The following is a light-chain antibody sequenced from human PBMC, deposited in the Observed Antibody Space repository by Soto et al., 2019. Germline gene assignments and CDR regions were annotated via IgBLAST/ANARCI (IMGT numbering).Light chain of an antibody. J-gene: IGLJ1*01. CDR2: DVT. Sequence: QSVLTQPASVYGSPGQSITIPCTGTSNDFGGYNYVSWYQQFPGKAPKLIIYDVTNRPSGVSFRFSGSKSGNTASLTISGLQAEDGAGYHCSSYSSTRGRRIFGAGTKVTV. CDR3: SSYSSTRGRRI. V-gene: IGLV2-14*03. CDR1: SNDFGGYNY.